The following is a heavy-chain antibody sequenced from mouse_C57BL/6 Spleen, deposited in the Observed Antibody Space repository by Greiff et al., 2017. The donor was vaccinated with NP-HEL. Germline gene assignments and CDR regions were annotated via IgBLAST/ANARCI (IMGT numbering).Heavy chain of an antibody. CDR2: INPNNGGT. J-gene: IGHJ3*01. D-gene: IGHD3-2*02. CDR1: GYTFTDYN. V-gene: IGHV1-22*01. CDR3: ARGIDSSGYV. Sequence: EVQLQQSGPELVKPGASVKMSCKASGYTFTDYNMHWVKQIHGKSLEWIGYINPNNGGTSYNQKFKGKATLTVNKSSSTAYMELRSLTSEDSAVYYCARGIDSSGYVWGQGTLVTVSA.